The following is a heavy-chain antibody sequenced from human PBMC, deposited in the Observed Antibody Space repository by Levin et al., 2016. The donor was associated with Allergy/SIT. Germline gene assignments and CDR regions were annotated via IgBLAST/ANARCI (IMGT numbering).Heavy chain of an antibody. CDR1: GGSISSSSYY. D-gene: IGHD3-22*01. V-gene: IGHV4-39*01. J-gene: IGHJ4*02. CDR2: IYYSGST. CDR3: ASSDIDYDSSGYYYFDY. Sequence: SETLSLTCTVSGGSISSSSYYWGWIRQPPGKGLEWIGSIYYSGSTYYNPSLKSRVTISVDTSKNQFSLKLSSVTAADTAVYYCASSDIDYDSSGYYYFDYWGQGTLVTVSS.